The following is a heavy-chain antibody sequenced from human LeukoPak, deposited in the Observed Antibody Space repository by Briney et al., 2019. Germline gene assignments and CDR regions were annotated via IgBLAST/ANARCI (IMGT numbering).Heavy chain of an antibody. V-gene: IGHV3-21*01. D-gene: IGHD2-21*02. Sequence: GGSLRLSCTASGFTFSSYSLNWVRQAPGKGRELVSSVSTGSNYIYYADSVKGRFTISRDNSKNTLYLQMNSLRAEDTAVYYCAKTHIVVVTAQDAFDIWGQGTMVTVSS. CDR1: GFTFSSYS. J-gene: IGHJ3*02. CDR3: AKTHIVVVTAQDAFDI. CDR2: VSTGSNYI.